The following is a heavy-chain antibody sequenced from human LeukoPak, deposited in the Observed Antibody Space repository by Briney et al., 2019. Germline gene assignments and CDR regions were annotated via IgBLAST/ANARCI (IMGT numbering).Heavy chain of an antibody. CDR3: ARGASGTLYDAFDI. CDR2: IYYSGTT. Sequence: SETLSLTCTVSGDSMTGYFWSWIRQPPGEGLEWIGSIYYSGTTHSNPSLKSRATISVDTSKNHLSLKVSSVTAADTAVYYCARGASGTLYDAFDIWGQGTMVTVSS. V-gene: IGHV4-59*01. J-gene: IGHJ3*02. D-gene: IGHD1-26*01. CDR1: GDSMTGYF.